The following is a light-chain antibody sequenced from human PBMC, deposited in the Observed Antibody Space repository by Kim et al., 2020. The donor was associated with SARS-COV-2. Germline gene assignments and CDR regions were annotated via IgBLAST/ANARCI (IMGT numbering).Light chain of an antibody. CDR2: AAS. J-gene: IGKJ2*01. Sequence: IQSTQSPSSLSASVGDRVTITCRASQGVSSYLAWYQQKPGKAPNLLIYAASTLQSGVPSRFSGSGFGTDFTLTISSLQPEDFATYYCQQLDSYPYTFGQGTKLEI. CDR1: QGVSSY. V-gene: IGKV1-9*01. CDR3: QQLDSYPYT.